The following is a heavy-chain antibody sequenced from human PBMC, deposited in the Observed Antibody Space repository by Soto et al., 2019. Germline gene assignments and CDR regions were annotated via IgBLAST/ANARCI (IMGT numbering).Heavy chain of an antibody. J-gene: IGHJ4*02. V-gene: IGHV4-59*08. CDR3: ARHFSVDYFDY. Sequence: SETLSLTCTVSGGSISRYYWTWIRRPPGKGLEWIGYIYYSGSTNYNPSLKSRVTISVDTSKNQFSLKLSSVTAADTAVYYCARHFSVDYFDYWGQGALVTVSS. CDR2: IYYSGST. CDR1: GGSISRYY.